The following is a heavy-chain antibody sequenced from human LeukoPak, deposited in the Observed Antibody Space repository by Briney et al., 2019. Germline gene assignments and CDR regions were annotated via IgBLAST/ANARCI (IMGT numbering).Heavy chain of an antibody. CDR2: ISAYNGNT. J-gene: IGHJ5*02. Sequence: ASVKVSCRASGYSFRDYGMSWVRQAPGQGLERMGWISAYNGNTNYAEKFQGRVSMTTDTSTSTVYMELRSLRSDDTALYYCARDRSSSDLWGQGTLVTVSS. D-gene: IGHD6-6*01. CDR3: ARDRSSSDL. CDR1: GYSFRDYG. V-gene: IGHV1-18*01.